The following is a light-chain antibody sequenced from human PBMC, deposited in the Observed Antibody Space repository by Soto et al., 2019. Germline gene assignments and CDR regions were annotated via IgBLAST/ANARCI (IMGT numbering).Light chain of an antibody. Sequence: DIQMTQSPSALVASVGDRVTITCRASQSISSYLNWYQQKPGKAPKLLIYAASSLQSGVPSRFSGSGSGTDFTLTISSLQPEDFATYYCQQSYSTPGTFGQGTKVDIK. CDR2: AAS. CDR3: QQSYSTPGT. V-gene: IGKV1-39*01. CDR1: QSISSY. J-gene: IGKJ1*01.